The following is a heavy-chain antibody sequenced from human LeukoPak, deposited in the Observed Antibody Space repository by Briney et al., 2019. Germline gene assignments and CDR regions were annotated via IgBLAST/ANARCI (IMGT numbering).Heavy chain of an antibody. CDR3: ARVLGYSYGYFDY. J-gene: IGHJ4*02. Sequence: PSETLSLTCTVSGGSISSYYWSWIRQPPGKGLEWIGYIYYSGSTYYNPSLKSRVTISVDTSKNQFSLKLSSVTAADTAVYYCARVLGYSYGYFDYWGQGTLVTVSS. V-gene: IGHV4-59*08. CDR2: IYYSGST. D-gene: IGHD5-18*01. CDR1: GGSISSYY.